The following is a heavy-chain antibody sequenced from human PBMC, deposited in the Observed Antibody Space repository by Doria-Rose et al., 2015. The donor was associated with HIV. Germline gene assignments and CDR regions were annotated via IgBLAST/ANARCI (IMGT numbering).Heavy chain of an antibody. CDR3: ARIKSSGWYRKYYFDF. D-gene: IGHD6-13*01. V-gene: IGHV2-26*01. CDR1: GVSLSSPGMG. Sequence: QVQLVESGPVLVKPTETLTLTCTVSGVSLSSPGMGMSWIRQPPGKALEWLANIFSDDERSYKTSLKSRLTISSGTSRSQVVLTMTDMDPVDTATYYCARIKSSGWYRKYYFDFWGQGTLVIVSA. J-gene: IGHJ4*02. CDR2: IFSDDER.